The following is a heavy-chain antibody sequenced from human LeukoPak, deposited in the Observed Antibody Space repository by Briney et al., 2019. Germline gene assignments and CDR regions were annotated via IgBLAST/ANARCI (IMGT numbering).Heavy chain of an antibody. V-gene: IGHV4-31*03. D-gene: IGHD6-13*01. Sequence: SETLSLTCTVSGGSISSGGYYWSWIRQHPGKGLEWIGYIYYSGSTYYNPSLKSRVTISVDTSKNQFSLKLSSVTAVDTAVYYCAREAAAAIDYWGQGTLVTVSS. CDR1: GGSISSGGYY. CDR3: AREAAAAIDY. J-gene: IGHJ4*02. CDR2: IYYSGST.